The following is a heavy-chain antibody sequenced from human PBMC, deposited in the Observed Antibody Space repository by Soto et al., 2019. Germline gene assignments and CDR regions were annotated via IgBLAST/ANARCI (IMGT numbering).Heavy chain of an antibody. J-gene: IGHJ6*02. V-gene: IGHV3-33*01. CDR1: GFTFSSYG. Sequence: QVQLVESGGGVVQPGRSLRLSCAASGFTFSSYGMHWVRQAPGKGLEWVAVIWYDGSNKYYADSVKGRFTISRDNSKNRLYLQMNSLRAEDTAVYYCARAKRVRGYIYCSSWYYYYYGMDVWGQGTTVTVSS. CDR3: ARAKRVRGYIYCSSWYYYYYGMDV. CDR2: IWYDGSNK. D-gene: IGHD6-13*01.